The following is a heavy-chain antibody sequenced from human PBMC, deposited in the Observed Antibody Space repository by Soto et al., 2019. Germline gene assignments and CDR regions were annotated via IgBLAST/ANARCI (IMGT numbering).Heavy chain of an antibody. V-gene: IGHV1-2*04. D-gene: IGHD5-12*01. CDR1: GYTFTGYY. CDR3: ARGLKARSMRWLQGPYYFDY. CDR2: INPNSGGT. J-gene: IGHJ4*02. Sequence: ASVKVSCKASGYTFTGYYMHWVRQAPGQGLEWMGWINPNSGGTNYAQKFQGWVTMTRDTSISTAYMELSRLRSDDTAVYYCARGLKARSMRWLQGPYYFDYWGQGTLVTVSS.